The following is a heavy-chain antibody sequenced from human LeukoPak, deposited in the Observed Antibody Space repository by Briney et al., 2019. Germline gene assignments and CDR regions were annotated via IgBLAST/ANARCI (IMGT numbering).Heavy chain of an antibody. CDR3: ALTTMIALGQQR. Sequence: GGSLRLSCAASRFTFSGYAMSWVRQAPGKGLEWVSAISGSGGSTYYADSVKGRFTISRDNSKNTLYLQMNSLRAEDTAVYYCALTTMIALGQQRWGQGTLVTVSS. CDR1: RFTFSGYA. V-gene: IGHV3-23*01. CDR2: ISGSGGST. D-gene: IGHD3-22*01. J-gene: IGHJ4*02.